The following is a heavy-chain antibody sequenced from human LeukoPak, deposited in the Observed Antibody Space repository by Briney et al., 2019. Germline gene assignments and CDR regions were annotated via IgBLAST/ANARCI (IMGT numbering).Heavy chain of an antibody. CDR3: ASTGFDY. CDR2: ISYDGSNK. Sequence: RSLRLSCAASGFTFSSYAMHWVRQAPGKGLEWVAVISYDGSNKYYADSVKGRFTISRDNSKNTLYLQMNSLRAEDTAVYYCASTGFDYWGQGTLVTVSS. CDR1: GFTFSSYA. V-gene: IGHV3-30*04. J-gene: IGHJ4*02. D-gene: IGHD3-10*01.